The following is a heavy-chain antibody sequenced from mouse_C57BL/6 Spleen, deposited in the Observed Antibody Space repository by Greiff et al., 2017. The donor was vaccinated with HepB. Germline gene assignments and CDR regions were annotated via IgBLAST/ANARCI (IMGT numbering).Heavy chain of an antibody. D-gene: IGHD2-4*01. Sequence: VQLQQPGAELVKPGASVKMSCKASGYTFTSYWITWVKQRPGQGLEWIGDIYPGSGSTNYNEKFKSKATLTVDTSSSTAYMQLSSLTSEDSAVYYCARGGYDYDGGFDYWGQGTTLTVSS. J-gene: IGHJ2*01. CDR3: ARGGYDYDGGFDY. CDR1: GYTFTSYW. CDR2: IYPGSGST. V-gene: IGHV1-55*01.